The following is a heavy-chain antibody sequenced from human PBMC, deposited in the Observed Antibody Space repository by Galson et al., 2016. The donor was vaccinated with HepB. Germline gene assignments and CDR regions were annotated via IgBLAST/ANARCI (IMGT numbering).Heavy chain of an antibody. D-gene: IGHD6-19*01. CDR1: EFTFSSYG. Sequence: SLRLYCAASEFTFSSYGMHWVRQAPGKGLEWVAVIWYDGSNKYYADSVKGRFTISRDNSKNTLYLQMNSLRAEDTAVYYCAVSSGWRPEFDYWGQGTLVTVSS. V-gene: IGHV3-33*01. CDR2: IWYDGSNK. CDR3: AVSSGWRPEFDY. J-gene: IGHJ4*02.